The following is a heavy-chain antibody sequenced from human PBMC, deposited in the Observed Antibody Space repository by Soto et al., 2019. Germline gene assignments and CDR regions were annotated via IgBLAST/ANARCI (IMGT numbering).Heavy chain of an antibody. D-gene: IGHD6-19*01. CDR2: IAWDDDK. CDR3: SRTEAGAFDP. J-gene: IGHJ5*02. V-gene: IGHV2-70*04. Sequence: SGPTLVNPTQPLTLPCTFSGFSFSSSGMRVSWIRQPRGKALEWLARIAWDDDKFYSTSLKTRLTISKDTSKNQVVLTMTNMDPVDTANYYCSRTEAGAFDPWGQGTLVTVSS. CDR1: GFSFSSSGMR.